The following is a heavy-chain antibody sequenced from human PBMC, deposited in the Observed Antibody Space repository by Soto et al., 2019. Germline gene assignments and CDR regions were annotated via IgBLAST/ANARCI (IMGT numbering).Heavy chain of an antibody. CDR2: IYHSGST. CDR1: GYSISSGYY. Sequence: NPSETLSLTCAVSGYSISSGYYWGWIRQPPGKGLEWIGSIYHSGSTYYNPSLKSRVTISVDTSKNQFSLKLSSVTAADTAVYYCARVRNNWNDEAFDIWGQGTMVTVSS. D-gene: IGHD1-1*01. V-gene: IGHV4-38-2*01. CDR3: ARVRNNWNDEAFDI. J-gene: IGHJ3*02.